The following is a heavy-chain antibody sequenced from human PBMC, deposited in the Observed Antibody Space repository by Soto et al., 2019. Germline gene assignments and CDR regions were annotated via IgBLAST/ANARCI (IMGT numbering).Heavy chain of an antibody. CDR1: GFTFSSYA. CDR2: ISYDGSNK. CDR3: AREGFDY. Sequence: GGSLRLSCAASGFTFSSYAMHWVRQAPGKGLEWVAVISYDGSNKYYADSVKGRFTISRDNSKNTLYLQMNSLRAEDTAVYYCAREGFDYWGQGTLVTVSS. V-gene: IGHV3-30-3*01. J-gene: IGHJ4*02.